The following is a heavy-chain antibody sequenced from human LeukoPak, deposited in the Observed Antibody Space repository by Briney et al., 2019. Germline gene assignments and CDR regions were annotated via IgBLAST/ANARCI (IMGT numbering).Heavy chain of an antibody. D-gene: IGHD3-10*01. Sequence: SETLSLTCTVSGGSISNYYWSWIRQPPGKGLEWIGYIYYSGSTNYNPSLKSRVTISVDTSKNQFSLKLSSVTAADTAVYYCARTYGSGSYFDYWGQGTLVTVSS. J-gene: IGHJ4*02. CDR1: GGSISNYY. CDR2: IYYSGST. V-gene: IGHV4-59*01. CDR3: ARTYGSGSYFDY.